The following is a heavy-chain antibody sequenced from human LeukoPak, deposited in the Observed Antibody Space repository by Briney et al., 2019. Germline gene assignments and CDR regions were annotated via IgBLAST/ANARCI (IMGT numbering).Heavy chain of an antibody. CDR1: GFTFSNYA. CDR2: ISYGGSDS. J-gene: IGHJ4*02. D-gene: IGHD2-2*02. V-gene: IGHV3-30*03. Sequence: GGSLRLSCAASGFTFSNYAMHWVRQAPGKGLEWVAVISYGGSDSYYADSVKGRFTISRDNSKNTLYLQMNSLRAEDTAVYYCARAGEVVPAAIGFYFDYWGQGTLVTVSS. CDR3: ARAGEVVPAAIGFYFDY.